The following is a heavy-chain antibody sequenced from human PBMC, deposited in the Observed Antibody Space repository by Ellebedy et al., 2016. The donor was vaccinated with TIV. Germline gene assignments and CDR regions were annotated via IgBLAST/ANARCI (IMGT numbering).Heavy chain of an antibody. CDR2: MNPNSGNT. V-gene: IGHV1-8*01. CDR1: GYTFTNYD. D-gene: IGHD6-13*01. J-gene: IGHJ4*02. Sequence: AASVKVSCKASGYTFTNYDIIWVRQATGQGLEWMGWMNPNSGNTDYAQKFQGRLTVTRNISTSIAYMELNTLRSDDTAIYFCARGHSLSSTWYFLFSRGHDRIDFWGQGTPVTVTS. CDR3: ARGHSLSSTWYFLFSRGHDRIDF.